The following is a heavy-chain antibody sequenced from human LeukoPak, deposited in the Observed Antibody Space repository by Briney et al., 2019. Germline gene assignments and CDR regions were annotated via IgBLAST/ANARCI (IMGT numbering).Heavy chain of an antibody. Sequence: GGSLRLSCAASGFTFSSYSMNWVRQAPGKGLEWVSSISSSSSYIYYADPVKGRFTISRDNAKNSLYLQMNSLRAEDTAVYYCARAILYYDSSGYPDAFDIWGQGTMVTVSS. CDR3: ARAILYYDSSGYPDAFDI. J-gene: IGHJ3*02. D-gene: IGHD3-22*01. CDR2: ISSSSSYI. CDR1: GFTFSSYS. V-gene: IGHV3-21*01.